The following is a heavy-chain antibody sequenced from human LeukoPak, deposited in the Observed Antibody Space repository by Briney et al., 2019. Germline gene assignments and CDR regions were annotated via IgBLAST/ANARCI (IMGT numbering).Heavy chain of an antibody. CDR1: GFTFNSYG. D-gene: IGHD3-10*01. J-gene: IGHJ4*02. CDR3: ANENYYGSGSYADH. Sequence: QPGGSLRLSCAASGFTFNSYGMHWVRQAPGKGLEWVAIISYDGSNTYYADSVKGRFTISRDNSKNTLYLQMNSLRAEDTAVYYCANENYYGSGSYADHWGQGTLVTVSS. CDR2: ISYDGSNT. V-gene: IGHV3-30*18.